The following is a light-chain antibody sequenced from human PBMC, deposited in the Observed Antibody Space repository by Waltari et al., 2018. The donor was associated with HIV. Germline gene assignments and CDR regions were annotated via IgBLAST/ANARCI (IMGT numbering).Light chain of an antibody. CDR3: QQTYRTPQT. CDR1: QTINNY. V-gene: IGKV1-39*01. Sequence: DIQMTQSPSSLSASVGDRVTITCRASQTINNYLNWYKQTPGKAPKLLIFAASNLLSGVPSRFSGLGYGTDFTLTVSSLEPEDFATYYCQQTYRTPQTFGQGTRVEI. J-gene: IGKJ5*01. CDR2: AAS.